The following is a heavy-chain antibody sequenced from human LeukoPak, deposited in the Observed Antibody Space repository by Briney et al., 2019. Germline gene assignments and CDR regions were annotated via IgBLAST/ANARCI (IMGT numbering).Heavy chain of an antibody. V-gene: IGHV1-69*13. CDR3: ATPPPGRGYAFDI. CDR1: GGTFSSYA. CDR2: IIPIFGTA. Sequence: ASVKVSCKASGGTFSSYAISWVRQAPGQGLEWMGGIIPIFGTANYAQKFQGRVTITADESTSTAYMELSSLRSEDTAVYYCATPPPGRGYAFDIWGQGTMVTVSS. J-gene: IGHJ3*02.